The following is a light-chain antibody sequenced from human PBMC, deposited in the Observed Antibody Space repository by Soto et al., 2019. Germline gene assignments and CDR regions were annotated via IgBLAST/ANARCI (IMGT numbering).Light chain of an antibody. Sequence: QSVLTQPPSASGSPGQSVTISCTGTSSDVGGHNYVSWYQQHPGKAPKVMIYEVSKRPSGVPDRFSGSKSGNTASLTVSGLQAEDEADYYCSSYAGSNLVFGGGTKLTVL. CDR3: SSYAGSNLV. V-gene: IGLV2-8*01. CDR1: SSDVGGHNY. CDR2: EVS. J-gene: IGLJ2*01.